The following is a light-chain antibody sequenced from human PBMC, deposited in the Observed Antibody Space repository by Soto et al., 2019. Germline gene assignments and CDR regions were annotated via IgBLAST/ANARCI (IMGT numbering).Light chain of an antibody. CDR3: QQRSNWVT. V-gene: IGKV3-11*01. Sequence: EIVLTQSPATLSLSPGERATLSCRASQSVSSYLAWYQQKPGQAPRLLIYDASNRATGIPARFSGSGSGTAFTITISSLEHEDFAAYYCQQRSNWVTFGHGTKVDIK. J-gene: IGKJ3*01. CDR1: QSVSSY. CDR2: DAS.